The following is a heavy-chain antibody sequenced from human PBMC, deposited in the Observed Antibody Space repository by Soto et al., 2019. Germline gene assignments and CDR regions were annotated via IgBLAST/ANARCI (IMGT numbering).Heavy chain of an antibody. J-gene: IGHJ5*02. D-gene: IGHD3-9*01. CDR2: IYYSGST. CDR3: ARDRPRYGILAGSPRAGWFDP. V-gene: IGHV4-31*03. CDR1: GGSISSGGYY. Sequence: QVQLQESGPGLVKPSQTLSLTCTVSGGSISSGGYYWSWIRQHPGKGLEWIGYIYYSGSTYYNPSHKSRLTRSGDAARNPRSLKLSSVTAADTAVYYWARDRPRYGILAGSPRAGWFDPWGQGTLVTVSS.